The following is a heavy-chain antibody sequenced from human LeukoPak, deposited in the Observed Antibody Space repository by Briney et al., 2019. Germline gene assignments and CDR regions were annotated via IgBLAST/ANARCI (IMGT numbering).Heavy chain of an antibody. CDR1: GYTSVSDN. D-gene: IGHD2-2*01. V-gene: IGHV1-18*01. CDR3: AREDIVVVPAAALDY. J-gene: IGHJ4*02. CDR2: ISAYNGNT. Sequence: ASVKVSCKASGYTSVSDNISWVRQAPGQGLEWMGWISAYNGNTNYAQKFQGRVTMTTDTSTSTAYMELRSLRSGDTAVYYCAREDIVVVPAAALDYWGQGTLVTVSS.